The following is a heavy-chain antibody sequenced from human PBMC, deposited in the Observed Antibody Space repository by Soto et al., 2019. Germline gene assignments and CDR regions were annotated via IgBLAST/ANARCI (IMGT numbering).Heavy chain of an antibody. Sequence: QVQLVQSGAEVKKPGASVKVSCKASGYTFTSYAMQWVRQAPGQRLEWMGWINAGNGNIKYSQKFQGRVTITRDTSASTAHMELSSLRSEDTTVYYSPSGLGGWTASLGHGTLVTVSS. J-gene: IGHJ5*01. CDR2: INAGNGNI. CDR3: PSGLGGWTAS. V-gene: IGHV1-3*01. CDR1: GYTFTSYA. D-gene: IGHD6-19*01.